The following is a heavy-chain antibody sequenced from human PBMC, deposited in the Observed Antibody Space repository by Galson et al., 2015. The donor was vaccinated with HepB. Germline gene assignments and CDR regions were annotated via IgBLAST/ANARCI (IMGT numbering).Heavy chain of an antibody. Sequence: SLGLSCAASGFTFSDYSMSWVRQAPGKGLEWVSYISSSGNIVNYADSVEGRFTISRDKNSLYLQMNSLRAEDTAVYYCARDLRECAIDHWGQGTLVTVSS. V-gene: IGHV3-48*01. CDR2: ISSSGNIV. CDR1: GFTFSDYS. J-gene: IGHJ4*02. CDR3: ARDLRECAIDH.